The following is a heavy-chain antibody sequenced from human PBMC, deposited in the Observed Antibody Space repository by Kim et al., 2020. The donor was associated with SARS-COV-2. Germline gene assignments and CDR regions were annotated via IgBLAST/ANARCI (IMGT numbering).Heavy chain of an antibody. CDR3: AREGRIAVAGPFDY. Sequence: AVSVQSRISIHPATSKNQFSLQLNSVTPEDTAVYYCAREGRIAVAGPFDYWGQGTLVTVSS. J-gene: IGHJ4*02. V-gene: IGHV6-1*01. D-gene: IGHD6-19*01.